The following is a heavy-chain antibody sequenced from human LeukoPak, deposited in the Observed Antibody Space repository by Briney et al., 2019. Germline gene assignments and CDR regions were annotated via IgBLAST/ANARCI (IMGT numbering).Heavy chain of an antibody. V-gene: IGHV4-59*11. CDR3: ASRPADSTWYGVFDY. J-gene: IGHJ4*02. D-gene: IGHD6-13*01. CDR2: VFNGGST. CDR1: GSSINSHY. Sequence: SETLSLTCSVSGSSINSHYWSWIRQSPGKGLEWIGYVFNGGSTNYNPSLKSRVTMSLDTSRDQFSLRLSSVPAADTAIYYCASRPADSTWYGVFDYWSQGTLVTVSS.